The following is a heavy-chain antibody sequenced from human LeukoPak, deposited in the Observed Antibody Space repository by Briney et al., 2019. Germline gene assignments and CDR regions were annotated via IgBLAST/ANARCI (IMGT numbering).Heavy chain of an antibody. V-gene: IGHV3-53*01. Sequence: AGGSLRLSCSASGFTVSSNYMSWVRQAPGKGLEWVSVIDTGGTAYYADSVKGRFTISRDNSKNTLYLQVNSLRVEDTAVYYCARSTDYWGQGTLVTVSS. CDR1: GFTVSSNY. CDR3: ARSTDY. J-gene: IGHJ4*02. D-gene: IGHD2-2*01. CDR2: IDTGGTA.